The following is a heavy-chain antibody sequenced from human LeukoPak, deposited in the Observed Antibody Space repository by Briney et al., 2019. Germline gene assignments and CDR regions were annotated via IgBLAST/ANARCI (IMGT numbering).Heavy chain of an antibody. CDR3: AKEVIPAAIVFDP. CDR1: GFTFSNYA. J-gene: IGHJ5*02. V-gene: IGHV3-23*01. Sequence: TGGSLRLSCPVPGFTFSNYAMSWVRQAPGKRLEWVSTISGGGGSTYYADSVKGRFTISRDNSKNTLYLQMNSLRAEDTAVYYCAKEVIPAAIVFDPWGQGTLVTVSS. D-gene: IGHD2-2*01. CDR2: ISGGGGST.